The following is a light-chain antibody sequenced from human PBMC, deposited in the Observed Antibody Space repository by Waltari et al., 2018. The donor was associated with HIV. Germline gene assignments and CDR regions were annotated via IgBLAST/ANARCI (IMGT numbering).Light chain of an antibody. Sequence: QSALTQPPSASGSPGQSVTISCTGTSRDVSGYNYVSWYQHHPGKAPKLMIYEVSKRPSGVPDRFSGSKSGNMASLIVSGLQAEDEADYYCSSYVGSNKWVFGGGTKLTVL. CDR3: SSYVGSNKWV. J-gene: IGLJ3*02. V-gene: IGLV2-8*01. CDR1: SRDVSGYNY. CDR2: EVS.